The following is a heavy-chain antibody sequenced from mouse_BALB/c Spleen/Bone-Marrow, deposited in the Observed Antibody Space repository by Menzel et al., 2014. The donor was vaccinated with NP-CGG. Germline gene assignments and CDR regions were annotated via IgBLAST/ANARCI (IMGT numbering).Heavy chain of an antibody. D-gene: IGHD2-2*01. V-gene: IGHV1-7*01. J-gene: IGHJ2*01. CDR3: ARSGGYDGFSY. Sequence: QVQLQQSGAELAKPGASVKMSRKASGYTFTSYWMHWVKQRPGQGLEWIGYINPSTGYTEYDQKFKDKATLTADKSSSTAYMQLSSLTSEDSAVYYCARSGGYDGFSYWGQGTTLTVSS. CDR1: GYTFTSYW. CDR2: INPSTGYT.